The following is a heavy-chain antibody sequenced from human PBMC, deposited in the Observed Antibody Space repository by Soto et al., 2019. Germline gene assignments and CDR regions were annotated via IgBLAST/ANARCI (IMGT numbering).Heavy chain of an antibody. V-gene: IGHV1-3*01. J-gene: IGHJ5*02. CDR3: ARGIATGQLDP. CDR1: GYTFTNYA. CDR2: VIAGNGNT. D-gene: IGHD2-15*01. Sequence: ASVKVSCKASGYTFTNYAIHWVRQAPGQRPEWMGWVIAGNGNTKYSQKFQDRVIITRDTSASTAYMDLSSLRSEDTAVYYCARGIATGQLDPWGQGTPVTVSS.